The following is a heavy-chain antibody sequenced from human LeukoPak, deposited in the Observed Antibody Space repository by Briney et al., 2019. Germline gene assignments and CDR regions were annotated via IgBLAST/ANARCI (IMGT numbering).Heavy chain of an antibody. CDR2: FIPIFGSA. CDR3: ARAHVVVLGGALGGMDV. Sequence: GASGKVSCKASGGTFSSFAISWVRQAPGQGLEWMGGFIPIFGSAKYAQKFQGRVTITADESTSTAYMELSSLRSDDTAVYYCARAHVVVLGGALGGMDVWGQGTTVTVSS. CDR1: GGTFSSFA. V-gene: IGHV1-69*13. D-gene: IGHD3-10*01. J-gene: IGHJ6*02.